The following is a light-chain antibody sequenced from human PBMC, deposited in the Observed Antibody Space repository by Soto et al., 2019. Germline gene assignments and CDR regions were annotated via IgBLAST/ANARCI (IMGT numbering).Light chain of an antibody. Sequence: ALTQPPSASGSPGQSVTISCTGTSSDVGGYNYVSWYQHHPGKAPKLLIYEVSKRPSGVPDRFSGSKSANTASLTVSGLQAVDEADYFCSSYAGDYNLYVFGTGTKVTVL. CDR1: SSDVGGYNY. V-gene: IGLV2-8*01. J-gene: IGLJ1*01. CDR2: EVS. CDR3: SSYAGDYNLYV.